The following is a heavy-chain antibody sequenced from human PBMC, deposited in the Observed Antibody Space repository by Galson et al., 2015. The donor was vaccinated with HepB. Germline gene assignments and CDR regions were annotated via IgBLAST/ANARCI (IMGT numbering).Heavy chain of an antibody. CDR2: IYPDDSDT. D-gene: IGHD5-24*01. Sequence: QSGAEVKKPGESLTISCKGSGYSFISYWVAWVRQMPGKGLEWMGSIYPDDSDTRYSPSFEGQVTISADKSISTAYLQWRSLKASDTVMYYCARHVRGPKTGTIESYFQHWGQGTLVTVSS. J-gene: IGHJ1*01. V-gene: IGHV5-51*01. CDR1: GYSFISYW. CDR3: ARHVRGPKTGTIESYFQH.